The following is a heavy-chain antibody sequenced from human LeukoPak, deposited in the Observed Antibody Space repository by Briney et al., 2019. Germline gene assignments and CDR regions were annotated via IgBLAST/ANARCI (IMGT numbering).Heavy chain of an antibody. CDR1: GYTFTSYG. CDR2: ISAYNGNT. D-gene: IGHD3-9*01. CDR3: ARGEYYDILTGYFYFDY. Sequence: GASVKVSCKASGYTFTSYGISWVRQAPGQGLEWMGWISAYNGNTNYAQKPQGRVTMTTDTSTSTAYMELRSLRSDDTAVYYCARGEYYDILTGYFYFDYWGQGTLVTVSS. J-gene: IGHJ4*02. V-gene: IGHV1-18*01.